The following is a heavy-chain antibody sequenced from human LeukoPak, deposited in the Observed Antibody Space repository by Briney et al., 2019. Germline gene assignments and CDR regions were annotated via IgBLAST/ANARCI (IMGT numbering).Heavy chain of an antibody. CDR1: GYTSTSYG. J-gene: IGHJ4*02. D-gene: IGHD6-19*01. Sequence: ASVKVSCKASGYTSTSYGISWVRQAPGQGLEWMGWISAHNGNTNYAQKLQGRVTMTTDTSTSTAYMELRSLGSDDTAVYYCARDLAVAGTLGYWGQGTLVTVSS. CDR3: ARDLAVAGTLGY. V-gene: IGHV1-18*01. CDR2: ISAHNGNT.